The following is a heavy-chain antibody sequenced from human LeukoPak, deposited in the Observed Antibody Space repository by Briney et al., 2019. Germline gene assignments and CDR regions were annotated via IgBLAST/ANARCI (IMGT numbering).Heavy chain of an antibody. Sequence: GGSLRLSCAASGFTFSSYSMNWVRQAPGKGLEWVSYISSSSSTIYYADSVKGRFTISRDNAKNSLYLQMNSLRAEDTAVYYCARSLPLGCSSTSCYDYWGQGTLVTVSS. V-gene: IGHV3-48*01. D-gene: IGHD2-2*01. CDR3: ARSLPLGCSSTSCYDY. CDR2: ISSSSSTI. CDR1: GFTFSSYS. J-gene: IGHJ4*02.